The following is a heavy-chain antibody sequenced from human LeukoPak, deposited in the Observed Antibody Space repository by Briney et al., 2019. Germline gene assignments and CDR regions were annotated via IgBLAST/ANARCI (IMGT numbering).Heavy chain of an antibody. Sequence: ASVKVSCKASGYTFTSYGISWVRQAPGQGLQWMGWIRAYNDNTDYAEKFQGRVTMTEDTSTDTAYMELSSLRSEDTAVYYCATDLGRYYDYVWGSYSYWGQGTLVTVSS. CDR3: ATDLGRYYDYVWGSYSY. CDR2: IRAYNDNT. V-gene: IGHV1-18*01. D-gene: IGHD3-16*01. CDR1: GYTFTSYG. J-gene: IGHJ4*02.